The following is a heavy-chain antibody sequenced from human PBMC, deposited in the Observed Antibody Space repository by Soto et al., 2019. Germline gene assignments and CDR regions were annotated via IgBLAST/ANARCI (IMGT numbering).Heavy chain of an antibody. D-gene: IGHD4-17*01. CDR1: GYRFTNYW. CDR2: IYPGDSDT. CDR3: ARAACGEYHLTH. V-gene: IGHV5-51*01. J-gene: IGHJ4*02. Sequence: PGESLKMSCKGSGYRFTNYWIGWVRQMPGKGLEWMGIIYPGDSDTRYSPSFQGQVTISADKSISTAYLQWSSLKASDTAIYYCARAACGEYHLTHWGQGTLVTVSS.